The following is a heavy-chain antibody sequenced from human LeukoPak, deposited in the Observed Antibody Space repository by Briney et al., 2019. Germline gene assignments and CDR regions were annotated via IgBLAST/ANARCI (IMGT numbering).Heavy chain of an antibody. D-gene: IGHD3-22*01. CDR1: GFTFSSYS. Sequence: GGSLRLSCAASGFTFSSYSMNWVRQAPGKGLEWVSYISSSSSTIYYADSVKGRFTISRDNAKNSLYLQMNSLRAEDTAVYYCASGRYYDSSGHYYFDYWGQGTLVTVSS. CDR3: ASGRYYDSSGHYYFDY. CDR2: ISSSSSTI. J-gene: IGHJ4*02. V-gene: IGHV3-48*04.